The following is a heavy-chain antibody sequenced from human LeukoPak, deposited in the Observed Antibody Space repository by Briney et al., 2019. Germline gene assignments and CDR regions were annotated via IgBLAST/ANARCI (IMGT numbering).Heavy chain of an antibody. D-gene: IGHD3-22*01. CDR1: GFTFSSYA. V-gene: IGHV3-23*01. Sequence: GALRLSCAASGFTFSSYAMSWVRQAPGKGLEWVSAISGSGGSTYYADSVKGRFTISRDNAKNSLYLQMNSLRDEDTAVYYCARAQYYDSSGYYYEDYFQHWGQGTLVTVSS. J-gene: IGHJ1*01. CDR3: ARAQYYDSSGYYYEDYFQH. CDR2: ISGSGGST.